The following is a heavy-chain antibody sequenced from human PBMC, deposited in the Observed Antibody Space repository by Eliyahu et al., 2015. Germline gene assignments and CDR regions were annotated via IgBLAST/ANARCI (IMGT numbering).Heavy chain of an antibody. Sequence: QVQLVHSGAEVRKPGASVNVSCKASGYXFXRHYMPWVRQAPGQGXEWMGIINPVSGSTTYAQKFQGRVTMTRDTSRTTFHMELSSLRSEDTAVYYCARDQGTGGGRFFDYWGQGTPVTVSS. D-gene: IGHD2-8*02. V-gene: IGHV1-46*01. CDR3: ARDQGTGGGRFFDY. J-gene: IGHJ4*02. CDR2: INPVSGST. CDR1: GYXFXRHY.